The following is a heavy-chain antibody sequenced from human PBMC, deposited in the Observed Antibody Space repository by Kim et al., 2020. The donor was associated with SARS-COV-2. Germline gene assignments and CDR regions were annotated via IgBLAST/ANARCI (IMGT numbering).Heavy chain of an antibody. D-gene: IGHD6-19*01. J-gene: IGHJ4*02. V-gene: IGHV3-11*03. CDR3: ARVYSSGWYYFDY. Sequence: YADTLKGRFTISRDNAKNSRYLQMSSLGAEDTAVYYGARVYSSGWYYFDYWGQGTLVTVSS.